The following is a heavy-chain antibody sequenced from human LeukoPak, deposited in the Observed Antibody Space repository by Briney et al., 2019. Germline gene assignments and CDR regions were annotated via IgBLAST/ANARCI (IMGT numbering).Heavy chain of an antibody. V-gene: IGHV4-34*01. J-gene: IGHJ4*02. CDR1: GGSFSGYY. Sequence: SETLSLTCAVYGGSFSGYYWSWIRQPPGKGLEWIGSIYYSGSTYYNPSLKSRVTISVDTSKNQFSLKLSSVTAADTAVYYCARHGFVGSGSYSPPLKYWGQGTLVTVSS. CDR3: ARHGFVGSGSYSPPLKY. D-gene: IGHD3-10*01. CDR2: IYYSGST.